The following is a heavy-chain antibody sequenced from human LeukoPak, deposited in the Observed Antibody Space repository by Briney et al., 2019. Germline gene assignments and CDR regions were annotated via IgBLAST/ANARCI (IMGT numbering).Heavy chain of an antibody. D-gene: IGHD6-6*01. J-gene: IGHJ6*02. CDR3: ARGYSGSYYYYGMDV. Sequence: PSETLSLTCAVYGGSFSGYYWSWLRQPPGKGLEWIGEINHSGSTNYNPSLKSRVTISVDTSKNQFSLKLSSVTAADTAVYYCARGYSGSYYYYGMDVWGQGTTVTVSS. CDR2: INHSGST. CDR1: GGSFSGYY. V-gene: IGHV4-34*01.